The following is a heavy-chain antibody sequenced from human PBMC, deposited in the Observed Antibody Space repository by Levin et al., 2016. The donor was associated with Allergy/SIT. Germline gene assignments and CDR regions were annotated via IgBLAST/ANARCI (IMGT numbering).Heavy chain of an antibody. D-gene: IGHD5-18*01. V-gene: IGHV3-74*01. Sequence: GGSLRLSCAASGFTFSSYWMHWVRQAPGKGLVWVSLINSDGSTTSYADSVKGRFTISRDNAKNTLFLQMNSLRAEDTAVYYCARDRGYSYGSAADWGLGTLVTVSS. CDR3: ARDRGYSYGSAAD. CDR2: INSDGSTT. CDR1: GFTFSSYW. J-gene: IGHJ4*02.